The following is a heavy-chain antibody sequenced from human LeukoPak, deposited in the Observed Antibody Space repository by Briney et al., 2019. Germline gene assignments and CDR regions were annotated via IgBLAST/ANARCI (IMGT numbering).Heavy chain of an antibody. D-gene: IGHD2-15*01. J-gene: IGHJ4*02. Sequence: PGGSLRLSCAASGFTFSSYAMSWVRQAPGKGLEWVSAISGSGGSTYYADSVKGQFTVSRDNSKNTLYLQMNSLRAEDTAVYYCAKDVGYRSGGSCYSVEVGDYWGQGTLVTVSS. CDR3: AKDVGYRSGGSCYSVEVGDY. CDR1: GFTFSSYA. CDR2: ISGSGGST. V-gene: IGHV3-23*01.